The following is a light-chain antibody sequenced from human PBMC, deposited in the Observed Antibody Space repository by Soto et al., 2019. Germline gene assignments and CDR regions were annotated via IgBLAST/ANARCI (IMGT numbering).Light chain of an antibody. V-gene: IGLV2-14*01. CDR1: SSDVGAYNY. CDR3: CSYAGSSTFYVV. Sequence: QSALTQPASVSGSPGQSITISCTGTSSDVGAYNYVSWYQQHPDKAPKLMIFEVSDRPSGVSNRFSGSNSGNTASLTISGLQAEDEADYFCCSYAGSSTFYVVFGGGTKLTVL. CDR2: EVS. J-gene: IGLJ2*01.